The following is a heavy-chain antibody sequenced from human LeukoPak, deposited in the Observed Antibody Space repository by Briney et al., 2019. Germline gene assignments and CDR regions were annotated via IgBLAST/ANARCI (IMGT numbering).Heavy chain of an antibody. J-gene: IGHJ4*02. CDR1: GFIFSNYA. CDR3: AKTGQEMATIGFDY. D-gene: IGHD5-24*01. CDR2: ISGGGGST. V-gene: IGHV3-23*01. Sequence: PGGSLRLSCTASGFIFSNYAMSWVRQAPGKGLDWVSTISGGGGSTYFADSVKGRFTISRDNSKNTLYLQMNSLRAEDTAVYYCAKTGQEMATIGFDYWGQGTLVTVSS.